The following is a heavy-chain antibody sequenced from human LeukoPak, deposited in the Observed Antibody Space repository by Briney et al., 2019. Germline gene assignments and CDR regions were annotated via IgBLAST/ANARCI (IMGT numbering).Heavy chain of an antibody. Sequence: GGFLRLSCAASGLTFSSHWTHWVRQAPGKGLVWVSRITNDGSSTTYADSVKGRFTISRDSAKNMLYLQVNSLRAEDTAVYYCATRQGGNPAYWGQGTLVTVSS. V-gene: IGHV3-74*01. CDR1: GLTFSSHW. J-gene: IGHJ4*02. CDR3: ATRQGGNPAY. CDR2: ITNDGSST. D-gene: IGHD1-14*01.